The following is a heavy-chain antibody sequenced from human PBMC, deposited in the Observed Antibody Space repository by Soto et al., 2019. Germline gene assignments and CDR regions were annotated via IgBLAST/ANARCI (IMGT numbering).Heavy chain of an antibody. J-gene: IGHJ4*02. CDR1: GYTFTSYA. Sequence: QVQLVQSGAEVKKPGASVKVSCKASGYTFTSYAMHWVRQAPGQRLEWMGWINTGNSDTKYSQKFQGRVTITRDTHASTAYMELSSLRSEDTAGYYCPSRPGIAVAGLDYWGPGTLVTVSS. CDR2: INTGNSDT. V-gene: IGHV1-3*04. D-gene: IGHD6-19*01. CDR3: PSRPGIAVAGLDY.